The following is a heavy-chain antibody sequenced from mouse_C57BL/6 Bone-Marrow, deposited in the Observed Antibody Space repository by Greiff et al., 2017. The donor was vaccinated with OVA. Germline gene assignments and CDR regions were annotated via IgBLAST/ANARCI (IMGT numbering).Heavy chain of an antibody. CDR2: LYPGDGDT. CDR1: GYAFSSSW. J-gene: IGHJ2*01. V-gene: IGHV1-82*01. CDR3: ARDYGSSRFDY. D-gene: IGHD1-1*01. Sequence: QVQLKESGPELVKPGASVKISCKASGYAFSSSWMNWVKQRPGKGLEWIGRLYPGDGDTNYNGKFKGKATLTADKSSSTAYMQLSSLTSEDSAVYFCARDYGSSRFDYWGQGTTLTVSS.